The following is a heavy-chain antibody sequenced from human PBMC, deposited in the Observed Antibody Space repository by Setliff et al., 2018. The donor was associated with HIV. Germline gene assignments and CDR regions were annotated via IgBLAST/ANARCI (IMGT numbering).Heavy chain of an antibody. CDR2: IKQDGSEE. CDR1: GFTFSRYW. J-gene: IGHJ3*02. V-gene: IGHV3-7*05. Sequence: GGSLSPSCPASGFTFSRYWMTWVRQAPGKGLEWVANIKQDGSEEHYGDSVKGRFTITRDNAENSLYLQMNSLRVEDTSVYYCARDSLVAAMGASAFDIWGHGTTVTVSS. D-gene: IGHD5-12*01. CDR3: ARDSLVAAMGASAFDI.